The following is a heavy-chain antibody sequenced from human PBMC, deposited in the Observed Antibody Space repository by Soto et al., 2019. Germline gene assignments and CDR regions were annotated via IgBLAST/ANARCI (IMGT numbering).Heavy chain of an antibody. D-gene: IGHD6-13*01. V-gene: IGHV4-39*01. Sequence: QLQLQESGPGLVKPSETLSLTCTVSGGSISSSSYYWGWIRQPPGKGLEWIGSIYYSGSTYYNPSLKSRVTISVDTSKNQFSLKLSSVTAADTAVYYCARHFSDSSSWYEKVIDYGMDVWGQGTTVTVSS. CDR3: ARHFSDSSSWYEKVIDYGMDV. J-gene: IGHJ6*02. CDR1: GGSISSSSYY. CDR2: IYYSGST.